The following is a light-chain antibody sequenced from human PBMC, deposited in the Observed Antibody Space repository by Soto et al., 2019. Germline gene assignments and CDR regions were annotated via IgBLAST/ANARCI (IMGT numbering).Light chain of an antibody. Sequence: DIQMTHSPSSLSASVGYRVTITCRASQSISSYLNWYQQKPGKAPKLLIYAASSLQSGVPSRFSGSGSGTDFTLTISSLQPEDFATYYCQQSYSTLRTFGQGTKVEIK. CDR3: QQSYSTLRT. J-gene: IGKJ1*01. V-gene: IGKV1-39*01. CDR2: AAS. CDR1: QSISSY.